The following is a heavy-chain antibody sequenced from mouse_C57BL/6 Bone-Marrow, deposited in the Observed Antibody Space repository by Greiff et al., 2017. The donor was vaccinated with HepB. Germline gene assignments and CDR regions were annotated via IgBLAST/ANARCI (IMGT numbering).Heavy chain of an antibody. CDR2: ISNGGGST. Sequence: EVMLVESGGGLVQPGGSLKLSCAASGFTFSDYYMYWVRQTPEKRLEWVAYISNGGGSTYYPDTVKGRFTISRDNAKNTLYLQMSRLKSEDTAMYYCARHYHAGMDYWGQGTSVTVSS. CDR1: GFTFSDYY. V-gene: IGHV5-12*01. CDR3: ARHYHAGMDY. J-gene: IGHJ4*01.